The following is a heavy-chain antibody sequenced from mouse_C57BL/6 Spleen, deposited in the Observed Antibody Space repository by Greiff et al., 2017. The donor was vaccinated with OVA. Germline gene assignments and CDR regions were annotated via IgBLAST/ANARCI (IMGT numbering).Heavy chain of an antibody. Sequence: QVQLQQPGAELVRPGTSVKLSCKASGYTFTSYWMHWVKQRPGQGLEWIGVIDPSDSYTKYNQKFKGKATLTVDTSSSTAYMQLSSLTSEDSAVYYCALITTVVAKDAMDYWGQGTSVTVSS. D-gene: IGHD1-1*01. CDR3: ALITTVVAKDAMDY. V-gene: IGHV1-59*01. J-gene: IGHJ4*01. CDR1: GYTFTSYW. CDR2: IDPSDSYT.